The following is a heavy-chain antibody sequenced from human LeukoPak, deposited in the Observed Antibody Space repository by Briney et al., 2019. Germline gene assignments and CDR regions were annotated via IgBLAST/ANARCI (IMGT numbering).Heavy chain of an antibody. V-gene: IGHV4-31*11. J-gene: IGHJ3*02. CDR1: GDSVTSGGYY. D-gene: IGHD2-21*02. CDR2: ISNSGTT. Sequence: SQTLSLTCAVSGDSVTSGGYYWTWIRHHPGKGLEWIGYISNSGTTSYNPSLKSRVSISVDTSDNQFSLRLTSVTAADTAVYYCARDVVVTSSPDAFDIWGQGTMVTVSS. CDR3: ARDVVVTSSPDAFDI.